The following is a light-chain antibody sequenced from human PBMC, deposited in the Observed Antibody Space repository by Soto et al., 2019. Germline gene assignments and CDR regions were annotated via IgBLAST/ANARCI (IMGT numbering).Light chain of an antibody. CDR3: SSHTSGSTFYV. CDR1: SSDIGGYNY. Sequence: QSVLAQPASESGSPGQSITISCTGTSSDIGGYNYVSWFQQHPGTAPKLMISDVSNRPSGVSNRFSGSKSGNTASLTISGLQAEDEADYYCSSHTSGSTFYVFGTGTKVTVL. V-gene: IGLV2-14*01. CDR2: DVS. J-gene: IGLJ1*01.